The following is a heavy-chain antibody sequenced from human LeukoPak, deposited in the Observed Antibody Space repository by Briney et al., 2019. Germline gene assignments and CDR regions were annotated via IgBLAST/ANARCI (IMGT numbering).Heavy chain of an antibody. J-gene: IGHJ4*02. Sequence: GGSLRLSCSASGFTFTTYGMNWVRQAPGKGLEWVSGIGGSGIRTYYADSVKGRFTISRDNSRNTLYLQMNSLRHEDTAVYYCARVEYCNVGNCYFRPGAYWGQGTLVTVSS. D-gene: IGHD2-15*01. V-gene: IGHV3-23*01. CDR1: GFTFTTYG. CDR3: ARVEYCNVGNCYFRPGAY. CDR2: IGGSGIRT.